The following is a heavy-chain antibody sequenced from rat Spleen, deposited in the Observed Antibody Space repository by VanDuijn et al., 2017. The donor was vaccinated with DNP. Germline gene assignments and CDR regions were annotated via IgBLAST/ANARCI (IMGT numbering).Heavy chain of an antibody. CDR1: GFNFIDYW. D-gene: IGHD1-11*01. CDR3: ARGPNCGGYADYFDY. J-gene: IGHJ2*01. V-gene: IGHV4-2*01. Sequence: EVKLVESGGGLVQPGRSLKLSCAASGFNFIDYWMGWVRQAPGKGLEWIGEINKDSSTITYIPSLKDKFTISRDNDQNTLYLQMSKLGSEDTAMYYCARGPNCGGYADYFDYWGQGVMVTVSS. CDR2: INKDSSTI.